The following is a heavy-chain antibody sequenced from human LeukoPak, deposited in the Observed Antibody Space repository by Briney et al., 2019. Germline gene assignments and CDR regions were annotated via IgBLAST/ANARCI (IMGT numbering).Heavy chain of an antibody. J-gene: IGHJ4*02. CDR2: IYHSGST. Sequence: SQTLSLTCAVSGGSISSGGYSWSWIRQPPGKGPEWIGYIYHSGSTYYNPSLKSRVTISVDRSKNQFSLKLSSVTAADTAVYYCARSPLTLEYFDYWGQGTLVTVSS. V-gene: IGHV4-30-2*01. D-gene: IGHD4/OR15-4a*01. CDR3: ARSPLTLEYFDY. CDR1: GGSISSGGYS.